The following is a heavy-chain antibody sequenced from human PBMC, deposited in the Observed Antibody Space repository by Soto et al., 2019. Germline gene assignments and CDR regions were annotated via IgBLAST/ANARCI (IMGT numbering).Heavy chain of an antibody. V-gene: IGHV4-31*03. CDR1: VGYISIGVYC. CDR3: ARDGLDVDTAMVDGGYYYYGMDV. Sequence: SETLCVTCIFSVGYISIGVYCWRWIRQHPGKGIEWIGYIYYSGSTYYNPSLKSRVTISVDTSKNQFSLKLSSVTAAETAVYYCARDGLDVDTAMVDGGYYYYGMDVWGQGTTVTVSS. D-gene: IGHD5-18*01. J-gene: IGHJ6*01. CDR2: IYYSGST.